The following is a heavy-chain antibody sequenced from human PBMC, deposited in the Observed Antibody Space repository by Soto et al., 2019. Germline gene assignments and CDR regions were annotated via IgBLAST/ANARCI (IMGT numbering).Heavy chain of an antibody. CDR3: ARGGPIWLGELGDNYYYGMDV. CDR1: GGTFSSYA. J-gene: IGHJ6*02. D-gene: IGHD3-10*01. CDR2: IIPIFGTA. Sequence: QVQLVQSGAEVKKPGSSVKVSCKASGGTFSSYAISWVRQAPGQGLEWMGGIIPIFGTANYAQKFQGRVTITADESTSTAYRELSSLRSEDTAGYYCARGGPIWLGELGDNYYYGMDVWGQGTTVTVAS. V-gene: IGHV1-69*12.